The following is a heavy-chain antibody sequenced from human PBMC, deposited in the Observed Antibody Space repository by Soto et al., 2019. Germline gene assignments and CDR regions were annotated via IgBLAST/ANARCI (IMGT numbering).Heavy chain of an antibody. CDR1: GYTFTNYW. CDR2: IYPGDSDT. CDR3: AASIFYYGMDV. V-gene: IGHV5-51*01. J-gene: IGHJ6*02. Sequence: PGESLKITCKGSGYTFTNYWIGWVRQMPGKGPEWMGIIYPGDSDTKYNPSFQGQVTISADKSITTTYLQWSSLKASDTAIYYCAASIFYYGMDVWGQGTTVTV.